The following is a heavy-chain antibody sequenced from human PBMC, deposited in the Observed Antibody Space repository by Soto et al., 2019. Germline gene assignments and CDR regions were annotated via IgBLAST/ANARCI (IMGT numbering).Heavy chain of an antibody. Sequence: PSETLSLTYAVYGGSFIGYGWSWIRQPPGKGLEWIGEINHSGSTNYNPSLKSRVTISVDTSKNQFSLKLSSVTAGDTAVYYCGRARITIFGVVIMPNWFEPLGQGTLVTVSS. J-gene: IGHJ5*02. D-gene: IGHD3-3*01. V-gene: IGHV4-34*01. CDR2: INHSGST. CDR1: GGSFIGYG. CDR3: GRARITIFGVVIMPNWFEP.